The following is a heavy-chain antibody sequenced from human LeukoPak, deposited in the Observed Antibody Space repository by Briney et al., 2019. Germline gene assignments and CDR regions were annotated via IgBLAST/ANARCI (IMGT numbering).Heavy chain of an antibody. Sequence: SETLSLTFAVYGGSFSGYYWSWIRQPPGKGLEWIGEINHSGSTNYNPSLKSRVTISVATSKNQFSLKLTSVTAADTAVYYWARGRLTPRGWADPWGQGTLVTVSS. CDR3: ARGRLTPRGWADP. J-gene: IGHJ5*02. V-gene: IGHV4-34*01. CDR2: INHSGST. D-gene: IGHD3-9*01. CDR1: GGSFSGYY.